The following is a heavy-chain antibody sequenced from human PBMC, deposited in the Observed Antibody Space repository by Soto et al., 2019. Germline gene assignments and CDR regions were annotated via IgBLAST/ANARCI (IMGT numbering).Heavy chain of an antibody. V-gene: IGHV1-8*01. CDR2: MNPNSGNS. Sequence: QVQLVQSGAEVKKPGASVKVSCKASGYSFSDYDINWVRQATGQGPEWRGWMNPNSGNSGYAQKFQGRVTMTSNISINTAYMEVSSLGSEDTADYYCARDNRYNWNDEGWFGPWGQGSLVTVSS. D-gene: IGHD1-20*01. CDR3: ARDNRYNWNDEGWFGP. CDR1: GYSFSDYD. J-gene: IGHJ5*02.